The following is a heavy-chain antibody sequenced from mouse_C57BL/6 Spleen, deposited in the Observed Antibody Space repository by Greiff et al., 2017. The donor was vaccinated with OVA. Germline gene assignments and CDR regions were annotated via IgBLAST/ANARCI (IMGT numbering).Heavy chain of an antibody. J-gene: IGHJ4*01. Sequence: QVQLQQPGAELVRPGTSVKLSCKASGYTFTSYWMHWVKQRPGQGLEWIGVIDPSDSYTNYNQKFKGKATLTVDTSSSTAYMQLSSLTSKDSAVYYCARPGSSRYYAMDYWGQGTSVTVSS. CDR1: GYTFTSYW. CDR2: IDPSDSYT. CDR3: ARPGSSRYYAMDY. D-gene: IGHD1-1*01. V-gene: IGHV1-59*01.